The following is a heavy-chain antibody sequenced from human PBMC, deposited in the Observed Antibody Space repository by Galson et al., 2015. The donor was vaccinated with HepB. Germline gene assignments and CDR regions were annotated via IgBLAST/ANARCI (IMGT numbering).Heavy chain of an antibody. Sequence: SVKVSCKASGYTFTSYGISWVRQAPGQGLEWMGWISAYNGNTNYAQKLQGRVTMTTDTSTSTAYMELRSLRSDDTAVYYCAREPTGVHYYYGMDVWGQGTTVTVSS. V-gene: IGHV1-18*04. CDR1: GYTFTSYG. CDR2: ISAYNGNT. J-gene: IGHJ6*02. D-gene: IGHD7-27*01. CDR3: AREPTGVHYYYGMDV.